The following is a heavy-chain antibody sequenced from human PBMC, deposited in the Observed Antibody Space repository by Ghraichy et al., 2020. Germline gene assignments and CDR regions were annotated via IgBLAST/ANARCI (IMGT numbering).Heavy chain of an antibody. V-gene: IGHV3-48*02. D-gene: IGHD6-13*01. CDR1: GFTFSSYS. Sequence: GGSLRLSCAASGFTFSSYSMNWVRQAPGKGLEWVSYISSSSTIYYADSVKGRFTISRDNAKNSLYLQMNSLRDEDTAVYYCAREKLTWYSSSWTPRPNWFDPWGQGTLVTVSS. CDR2: ISSSSTI. J-gene: IGHJ5*02. CDR3: AREKLTWYSSSWTPRPNWFDP.